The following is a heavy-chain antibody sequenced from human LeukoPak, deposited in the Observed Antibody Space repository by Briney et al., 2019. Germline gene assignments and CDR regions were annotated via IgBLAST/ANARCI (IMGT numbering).Heavy chain of an antibody. J-gene: IGHJ3*02. CDR2: INSDESST. CDR1: GFTFDNYW. Sequence: PGGSLRLSCAASGFTFDNYWMHRVRQAPEKGLVWVSLINSDESSTSYADSVKGRFTISRDNAKNTLSLQMNSLRAEDTAVYYCARARGWLSADAFDIWGQGTMVTVSS. V-gene: IGHV3-74*01. D-gene: IGHD5-24*01. CDR3: ARARGWLSADAFDI.